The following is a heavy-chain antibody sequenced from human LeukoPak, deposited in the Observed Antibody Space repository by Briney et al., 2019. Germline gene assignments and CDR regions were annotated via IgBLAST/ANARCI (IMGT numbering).Heavy chain of an antibody. V-gene: IGHV3-23*01. J-gene: IGHJ4*02. CDR2: ISGSGDST. CDR1: GFTFSNFA. CDR3: AKNRGNYYYFDY. Sequence: GGSLRLSCAASGFTFSNFAMSWLRQAPGKGLEWVSAISGSGDSTYYADSVKGRFTISRDNSKNTLYLQMNSLRAEDTAVYYCAKNRGNYYYFDYWGQGTLVTVSS. D-gene: IGHD4-11*01.